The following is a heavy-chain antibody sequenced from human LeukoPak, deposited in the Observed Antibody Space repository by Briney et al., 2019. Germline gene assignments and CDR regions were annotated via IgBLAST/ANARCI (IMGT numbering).Heavy chain of an antibody. CDR3: AKGARLYCSTTSCYLGDY. D-gene: IGHD2-2*01. V-gene: IGHV3-23*01. Sequence: GGSLRLSCAASGFTFSNYAMNWVRQAPGKGLEWVSAISANGGSTYYADSVKGRFTVSRDNSKNTLYLQMSSLRTEDTAVYYCAKGARLYCSTTSCYLGDYWGQGTLVTVSS. CDR1: GFTFSNYA. J-gene: IGHJ4*02. CDR2: ISANGGST.